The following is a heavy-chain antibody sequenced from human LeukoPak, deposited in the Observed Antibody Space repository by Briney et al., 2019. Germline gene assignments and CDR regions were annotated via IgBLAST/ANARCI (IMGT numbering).Heavy chain of an antibody. CDR3: ARSRIVAAFDAFDI. V-gene: IGHV1-18*01. D-gene: IGHD6-13*01. CDR1: GYTFTRYG. CDR2: ISAYNGNT. Sequence: ASVKVSCTASGYTFTRYGISWVRQAPGQGLQWLGWISAYNGNTNYEQKLQGRVTMTTATSTSTAYMELRSLRSDDTAVYYCARSRIVAAFDAFDIWGQGTVVTVSS. J-gene: IGHJ3*02.